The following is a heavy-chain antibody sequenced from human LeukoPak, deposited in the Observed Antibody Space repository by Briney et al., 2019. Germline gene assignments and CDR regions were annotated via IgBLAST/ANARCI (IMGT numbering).Heavy chain of an antibody. D-gene: IGHD5-12*01. Sequence: PSETLSLTCTVSGGSISSYYWSWIRQPPGKGLEWIGYIYYSGSTNYNPSLKSRVTISVDTSKNQFSLKLSSVTAADTAVYYCLASGYHSIFDYWGQGTLVTVSP. J-gene: IGHJ4*02. CDR3: LASGYHSIFDY. CDR1: GGSISSYY. V-gene: IGHV4-59*01. CDR2: IYYSGST.